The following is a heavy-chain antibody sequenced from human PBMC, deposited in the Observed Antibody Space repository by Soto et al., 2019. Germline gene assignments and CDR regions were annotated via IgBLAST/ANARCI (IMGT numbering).Heavy chain of an antibody. CDR3: ARAASSGTYLRVSYFDY. CDR2: IHYSGST. D-gene: IGHD1-26*01. CDR1: CGSISSYN. V-gene: IGHV4-59*01. J-gene: IGHJ4*02. Sequence: PSETLSLTCTVSCGSISSYNWIWIRQSPGKGLECIGYIHYSGSTNYNPSLKSRVTISVDRSKNQFSLKVSSVTAADTALYFCARAASSGTYLRVSYFDYWGQGTLVTVSS.